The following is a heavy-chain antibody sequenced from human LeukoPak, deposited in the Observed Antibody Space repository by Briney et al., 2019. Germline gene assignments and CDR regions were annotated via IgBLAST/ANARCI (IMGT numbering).Heavy chain of an antibody. CDR3: AREDQPRGTFDY. D-gene: IGHD2-15*01. CDR2: IKQDGSEK. Sequence: PGGSLRLSCAASGFTFSNYWMSWVRQAPGKGLEWVANIKQDGSEKYYVDSVRGRFTTSRDNAKNPLYLQMNSLRAEDTALYYCAREDQPRGTFDYWGQGILVTVSS. CDR1: GFTFSNYW. V-gene: IGHV3-7*05. J-gene: IGHJ4*02.